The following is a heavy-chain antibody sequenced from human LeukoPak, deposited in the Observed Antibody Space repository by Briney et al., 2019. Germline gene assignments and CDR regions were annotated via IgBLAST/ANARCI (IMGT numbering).Heavy chain of an antibody. D-gene: IGHD6-19*01. CDR3: ARAGQWLGDYYYMDV. Sequence: ASVKVSCKASGYTFTSCDINWVRQATGQGLEWMGWMNPNSGNTGYAQKFQGRVTITGNTSISTAYMELSSLRSEDTAVYYCARAGQWLGDYYYMDVWGKGTTVTVSS. CDR1: GYTFTSCD. V-gene: IGHV1-8*03. J-gene: IGHJ6*03. CDR2: MNPNSGNT.